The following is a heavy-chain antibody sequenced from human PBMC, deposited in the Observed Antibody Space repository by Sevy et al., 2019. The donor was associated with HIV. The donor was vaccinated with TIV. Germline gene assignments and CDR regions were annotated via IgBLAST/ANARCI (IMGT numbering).Heavy chain of an antibody. D-gene: IGHD2-2*01. CDR3: ARGGWDIVVVPAAFDI. Sequence: GGSLRLSCAASGFTFSGYTLHWVRQAPGKGLEWVAVISFDGSNKYYVDSVKGQFTISRDNSKNTLYLQMNSLRPEDTAVYYCARGGWDIVVVPAAFDIWGQGTMVTVSS. CDR2: ISFDGSNK. V-gene: IGHV3-30-3*01. J-gene: IGHJ3*02. CDR1: GFTFSGYT.